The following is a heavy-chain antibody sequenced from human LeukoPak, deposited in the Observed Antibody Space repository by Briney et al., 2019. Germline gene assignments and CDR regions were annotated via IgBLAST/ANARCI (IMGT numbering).Heavy chain of an antibody. Sequence: GGSLRLSCAASGFTVSSNYMSWVRQAPGKGPEWVSSITSSSSYIYYADSVKGRFTLSRDNAKNSLYLQMNSLRAEDTAVYYCARGGTPSSSWYTKSKNWFDPWGQGTLVTVSS. J-gene: IGHJ5*02. V-gene: IGHV3-21*01. D-gene: IGHD6-13*01. CDR3: ARGGTPSSSWYTKSKNWFDP. CDR1: GFTVSSNY. CDR2: ITSSSSYI.